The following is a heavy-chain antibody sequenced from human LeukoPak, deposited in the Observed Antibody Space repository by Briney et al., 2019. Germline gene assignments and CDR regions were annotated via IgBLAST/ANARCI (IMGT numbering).Heavy chain of an antibody. D-gene: IGHD4-23*01. CDR3: STGPRSLPY. CDR1: GLSFSDSY. J-gene: IGHJ4*01. Sequence: GGSLRLSCVVSGLSFSDSYMTWIRQTPRMGLESLAYISGMGHDIYYADSVKGRFTISRDNAKNSLYLQMNSLRPEDTALYYCSTGPRSLPYWGPGTLVTVSS. CDR2: ISGMGHDI. V-gene: IGHV3-11*01.